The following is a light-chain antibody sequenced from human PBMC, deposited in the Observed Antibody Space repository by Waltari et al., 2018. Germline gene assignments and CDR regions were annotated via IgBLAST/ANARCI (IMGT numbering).Light chain of an antibody. CDR3: QQRSNWPPG. J-gene: IGKJ4*02. V-gene: IGKV3-11*01. CDR1: QSTSNY. CDR2: DTS. Sequence: EIVLTQSPATLSLSPGERATLSCRASQSTSNYLAWYQQKPGQAPRLLIYDTSNRATGIPARFSGSGSGTDFTLTISSLEPEDFAVYYCQQRSNWPPGFGGGTKVEIK.